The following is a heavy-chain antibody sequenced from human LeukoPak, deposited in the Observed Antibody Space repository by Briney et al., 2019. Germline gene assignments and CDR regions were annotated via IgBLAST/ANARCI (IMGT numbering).Heavy chain of an antibody. CDR1: GGTFSSYA. Sequence: ASVKVSCKASGGTFSSYAISWVRQAPGQGLEWMGWISAYNGNTNYAQKLQGRVTMTTDTSTSTAYMELRSLRSDDTAVYYCAREIGYSSGWYPHDAFDIWGQGTMVTVSS. CDR3: AREIGYSSGWYPHDAFDI. V-gene: IGHV1-18*01. D-gene: IGHD6-19*01. CDR2: ISAYNGNT. J-gene: IGHJ3*02.